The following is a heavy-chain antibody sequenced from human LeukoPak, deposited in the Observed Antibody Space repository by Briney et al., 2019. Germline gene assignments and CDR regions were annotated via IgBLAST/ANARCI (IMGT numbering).Heavy chain of an antibody. CDR1: GFTFSSYA. D-gene: IGHD6-19*01. CDR3: ARDQAVSGSNYYYGVDV. Sequence: GRSLRLSCAASGFTFSSYAMHWVRQAPGKGLEWVAVRSYDGANKHYADSVEGRFTISRDNSKNTLYLEMNSLRAEDTAVYYCARDQAVSGSNYYYGVDVWGEGTTVTVSS. V-gene: IGHV3-30*04. J-gene: IGHJ6*04. CDR2: RSYDGANK.